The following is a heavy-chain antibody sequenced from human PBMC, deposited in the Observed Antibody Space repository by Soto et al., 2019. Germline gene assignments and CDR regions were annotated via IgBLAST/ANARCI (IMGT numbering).Heavy chain of an antibody. Sequence: GGSLRLSCAASGFTFSGYAMSWVRQAPGKGLEWVSGISGSGGSTYYADSVKGRFTISRDNSKNTLYLQMNSLRAEDTAVYYCAKDQRDSGGLRVLAFWGQGTLVTVSS. D-gene: IGHD4-17*01. V-gene: IGHV3-23*01. CDR1: GFTFSGYA. CDR2: ISGSGGST. CDR3: AKDQRDSGGLRVLAF. J-gene: IGHJ4*02.